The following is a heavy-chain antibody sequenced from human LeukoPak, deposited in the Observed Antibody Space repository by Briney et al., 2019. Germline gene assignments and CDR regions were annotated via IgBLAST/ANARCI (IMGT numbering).Heavy chain of an antibody. V-gene: IGHV1-69*04. CDR2: IIPILGIA. CDR1: GGTFSSYA. D-gene: IGHD5-18*01. Sequence: GASVKVSCKASGGTFSSYAISWVRQAPGQGLEWMGRIIPILGIANYAQKFQGRVTITADKSTSTAYMELSSLRSEDTAVYYCARATYTAMVTYYGMDVWGQGTTVTVSS. J-gene: IGHJ6*02. CDR3: ARATYTAMVTYYGMDV.